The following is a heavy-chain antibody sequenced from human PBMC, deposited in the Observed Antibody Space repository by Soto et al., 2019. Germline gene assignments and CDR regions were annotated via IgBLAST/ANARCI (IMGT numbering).Heavy chain of an antibody. V-gene: IGHV1-8*02. CDR2: MNPNSGNT. J-gene: IGHJ4*02. CDR1: GYTFTSYG. D-gene: IGHD2-2*01. Sequence: ASVKVSCKASGYTFTSYGISWVRQAPGQGLEWMGWMNPNSGNTGYAQKFQGRVTMTRNTSISTAYMELSSLRSEDTAVYYCARAPLISTSCSLDYWGQGTLVTVSS. CDR3: ARAPLISTSCSLDY.